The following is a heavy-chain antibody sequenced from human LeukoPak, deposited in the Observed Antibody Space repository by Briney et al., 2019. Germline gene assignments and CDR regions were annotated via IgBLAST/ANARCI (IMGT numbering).Heavy chain of an antibody. CDR3: ARGRFYYYGSGSSNWFDP. Sequence: SETLSLTCAVYGGSFSGYYWSWIRQPPGKGLEWIGEINHSGSTNYNPSLKSRVTISVDTSKNQFSLKLSSVTAADTAVYYCARGRFYYYGSGSSNWFDPWGQGTLVTVSS. CDR1: GGSFSGYY. J-gene: IGHJ5*02. V-gene: IGHV4-34*01. D-gene: IGHD3-10*01. CDR2: INHSGST.